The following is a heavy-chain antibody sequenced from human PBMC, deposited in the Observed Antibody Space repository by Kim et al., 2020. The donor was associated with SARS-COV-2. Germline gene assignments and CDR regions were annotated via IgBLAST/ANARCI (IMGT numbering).Heavy chain of an antibody. V-gene: IGHV4-4*07. D-gene: IGHD2-2*01. CDR2: IDTSGGT. J-gene: IGHJ6*02. CDR3: ARVHCSSPSCYDSAMDV. Sequence: SETLSLTCTVSGDPINMYYWSWIRQPAGKGLEWIGRIDTSGGTNYNPSLKSRVIMSVDTSKNQISLNLSTLTAADTAVYYCARVHCSSPSCYDSAMDVWGQGTTVSVSS. CDR1: GDPINMYY.